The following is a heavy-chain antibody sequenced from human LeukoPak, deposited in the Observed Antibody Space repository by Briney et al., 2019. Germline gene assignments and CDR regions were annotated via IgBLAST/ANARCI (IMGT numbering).Heavy chain of an antibody. CDR3: ARVGDLLPFDY. V-gene: IGHV4-34*01. CDR1: GGSFSGYY. J-gene: IGHJ4*02. CDR2: INHSGST. Sequence: SETLSLTCAVYGGSFSGYYWSWIRQPPGKGLEWIGEINHSGSTNYNPSLKGRVTISVDQSKNQFSLKLSSVTAADTAVYYCARVGDLLPFDYWGQGTLVIVSS. D-gene: IGHD1-26*01.